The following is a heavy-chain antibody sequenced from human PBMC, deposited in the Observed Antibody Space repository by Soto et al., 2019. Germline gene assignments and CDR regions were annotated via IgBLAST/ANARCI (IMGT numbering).Heavy chain of an antibody. CDR1: GGTFSSYT. CDR3: AGGRYSKWPTRVYYYYGMDV. J-gene: IGHJ6*02. CDR2: IIPILGIA. D-gene: IGHD5-18*01. V-gene: IGHV1-69*02. Sequence: QVQLVQSGAEVKKPGSSVKVSCKASGGTFSSYTISWVRQAPGQGLEWMGRIIPILGIANYAQKFQGRVTITADKAXXTXYXXLSSLRSEDTAVYYCAGGRYSKWPTRVYYYYGMDVWGQGTTVTVSS.